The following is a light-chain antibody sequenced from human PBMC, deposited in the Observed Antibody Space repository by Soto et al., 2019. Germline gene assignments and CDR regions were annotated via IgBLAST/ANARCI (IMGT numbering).Light chain of an antibody. CDR2: EVS. J-gene: IGLJ2*01. V-gene: IGLV2-14*01. CDR3: SSYTSSSTLKV. CDR1: SSDVGGYNY. Sequence: QSVLTQPASVSGSPRQSITISCTGTSSDVGGYNYVSWYQQHPGKAPKLMIYEVSNRPSGVSNRFSGSKSGNTASLTISGVEAEDEADYYCSSYTSSSTLKVFGGGTKLTVL.